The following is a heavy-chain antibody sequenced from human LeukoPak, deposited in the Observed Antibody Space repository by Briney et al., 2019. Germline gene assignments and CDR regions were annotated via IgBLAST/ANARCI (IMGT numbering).Heavy chain of an antibody. J-gene: IGHJ4*02. D-gene: IGHD3-22*01. CDR1: GFTFDDYA. V-gene: IGHV3-43*02. CDR2: ISGDGGST. CDR3: AKDMAYYYDSSYGLDY. Sequence: GGSLRLSCAASGFTFDDYAMHWVRQAPGKGLKWVSLISGDGGSTYYADSVKGRFTISRDNSKNSLYLQMNSLRTEDTALYYCAKDMAYYYDSSYGLDYWGQGTLVTVSS.